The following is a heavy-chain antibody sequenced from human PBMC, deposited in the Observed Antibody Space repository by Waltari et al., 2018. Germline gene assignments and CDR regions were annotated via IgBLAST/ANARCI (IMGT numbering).Heavy chain of an antibody. V-gene: IGHV4-59*11. CDR2: IYYRGRT. J-gene: IGHJ6*02. Sequence: QVQLQESGPGLVKPSETLSLTCTVSGGSISSHYWSWIRQPPGKGLEWIGYIYYRGRTNYNPSLKSRVTISVDTSKNQFSLKLSSVTAADTAVYYCARDGPGTHYGMDVWGQGTTVTVSS. CDR1: GGSISSHY. CDR3: ARDGPGTHYGMDV. D-gene: IGHD1-1*01.